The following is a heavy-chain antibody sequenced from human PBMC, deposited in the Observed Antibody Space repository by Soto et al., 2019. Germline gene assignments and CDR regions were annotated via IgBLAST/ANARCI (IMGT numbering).Heavy chain of an antibody. CDR3: ARGEVTTGVY. D-gene: IGHD4-17*01. J-gene: IGHJ4*02. Sequence: QVQLQQWGAGLLKPSETLSLTCAVYGGSVSGYYWSWIRQPPGKGLEWIGEINHSGNINYSPSLKSRVPMSVDTSKNQLSLKLTPVTAADTAVYYCARGEVTTGVYWGQGTLVTVSS. CDR2: INHSGNI. V-gene: IGHV4-34*01. CDR1: GGSVSGYY.